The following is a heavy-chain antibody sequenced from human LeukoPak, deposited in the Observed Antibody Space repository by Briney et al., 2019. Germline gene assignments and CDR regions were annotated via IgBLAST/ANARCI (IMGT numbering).Heavy chain of an antibody. V-gene: IGHV1-8*01. J-gene: IGHJ4*02. CDR1: GYTFTSYD. CDR2: MNPNSGNT. CDR3: ARDGHCSGGSCYPDY. D-gene: IGHD2-15*01. Sequence: GASVKVSCKASGYTFTSYDIDWVRQATGQGLEWMGWMNPNSGNTGYAQKFQGRVTMTRNISISTAYMELSSLRSEDTAVYYCARDGHCSGGSCYPDYWGQGTLVTVSS.